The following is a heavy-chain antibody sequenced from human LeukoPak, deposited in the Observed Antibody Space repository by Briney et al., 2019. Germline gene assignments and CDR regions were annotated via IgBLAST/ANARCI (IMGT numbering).Heavy chain of an antibody. J-gene: IGHJ4*02. CDR2: ISYDGRNE. CDR1: GFAFSTYN. Sequence: GGSLRLSCAASGFAFSTYNMHWVRQAPGKGLEWVAVISYDGRNENHAESVKGRFTISRDNSKNTLYLQMNTLRTEDTALYYCVREKYCTPTDCLHGRFYFNCWGQGTLVTVSS. CDR3: VREKYCTPTDCLHGRFYFNC. V-gene: IGHV3-30*04. D-gene: IGHD2-8*01.